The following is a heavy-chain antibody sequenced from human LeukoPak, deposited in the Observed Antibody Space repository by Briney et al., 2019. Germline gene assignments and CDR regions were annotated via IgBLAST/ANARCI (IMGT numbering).Heavy chain of an antibody. Sequence: GGSLRLSCAASGFTFSSYGMHWVRQAPGKGLEWVAVISYDGSNKYYADSVKGRFTISRDNSKNTLYLQMNSLRAEDTAVYYCAKEEITMVRGVPHWGQGTLVTVSS. CDR2: ISYDGSNK. D-gene: IGHD3-10*01. CDR1: GFTFSSYG. J-gene: IGHJ4*02. V-gene: IGHV3-30*18. CDR3: AKEEITMVRGVPH.